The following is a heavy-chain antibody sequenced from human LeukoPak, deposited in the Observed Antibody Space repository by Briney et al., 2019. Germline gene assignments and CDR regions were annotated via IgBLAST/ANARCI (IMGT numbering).Heavy chain of an antibody. CDR1: GYTFTSYG. CDR3: ARVPGIPNSFDY. Sequence: ASVKVSCKASGYTFTSYGISWVRQAPGQGLEWMGWISAYNGNTNYAQKIQGRVAMTTDTSTSTAYMELRSLRSDDTAVYYCARVPGIPNSFDYWGQGTLVTVSS. D-gene: IGHD3-10*01. V-gene: IGHV1-18*01. CDR2: ISAYNGNT. J-gene: IGHJ4*02.